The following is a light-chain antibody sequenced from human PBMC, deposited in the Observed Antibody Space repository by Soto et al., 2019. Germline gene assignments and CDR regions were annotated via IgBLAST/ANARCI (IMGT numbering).Light chain of an antibody. CDR2: SAS. V-gene: IGKV1-39*01. Sequence: DIKVTQSPSSLSASVGDRLTITCRATQNILTNLNWYQQVPGQPPKLLIYSASNLQDGAPSRFSGSGSGTEFSLTISGLLPEDVATYYCQHSYNIPHFGQGTKVEMK. CDR3: QHSYNIPH. CDR1: QNILTN. J-gene: IGKJ1*01.